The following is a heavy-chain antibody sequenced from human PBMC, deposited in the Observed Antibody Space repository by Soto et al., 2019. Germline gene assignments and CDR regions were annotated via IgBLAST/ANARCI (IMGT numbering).Heavy chain of an antibody. D-gene: IGHD3-16*01. CDR1: GFTFGDYA. CDR2: IRRNAYGGTT. V-gene: IGHV3-49*04. Sequence: GGSLRLSCTTSGFTFGDYALSWVRQAPGKGLEWVGFIRRNAYGGTTDYAASVKGRFTISRDDSKSIAYLQMNSLRTEDTALYYCTRASSLDFDFWGQGTLVTVSA. J-gene: IGHJ4*02. CDR3: TRASSLDFDF.